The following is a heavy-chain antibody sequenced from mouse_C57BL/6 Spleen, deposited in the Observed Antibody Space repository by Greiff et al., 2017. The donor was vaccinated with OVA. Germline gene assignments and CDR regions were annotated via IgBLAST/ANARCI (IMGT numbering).Heavy chain of an antibody. J-gene: IGHJ4*01. CDR2: IHPNSGST. CDR1: GYTFTSYW. V-gene: IGHV1-64*01. CDR3: ARGYYGSSFYYYAMDY. D-gene: IGHD1-1*01. Sequence: VQLQQSGAELVKPGASVKLSCKASGYTFTSYWMHWVKQRPGQGLEWIGMIHPNSGSTNYNEKFKSKATLTVDKSSSTAYMQLSSLTSEDSAVYYCARGYYGSSFYYYAMDYWGQGTSVTVSS.